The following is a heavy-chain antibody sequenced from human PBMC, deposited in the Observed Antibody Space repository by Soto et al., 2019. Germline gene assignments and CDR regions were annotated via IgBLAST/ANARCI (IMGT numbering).Heavy chain of an antibody. D-gene: IGHD6-19*01. V-gene: IGHV4-4*02. CDR1: GGSISSSNW. Sequence: QVQLQESGPGLVKPSGTLSLTCAVSGGSISSSNWWSWVRQTPGKGLEWIGEIDHSGSTNYNPSLEIRVTISVDKSKNQFALKLSSVTAEDRAVYYCARLAEVAGTEDYWGQGTLVTVSS. J-gene: IGHJ4*02. CDR3: ARLAEVAGTEDY. CDR2: IDHSGST.